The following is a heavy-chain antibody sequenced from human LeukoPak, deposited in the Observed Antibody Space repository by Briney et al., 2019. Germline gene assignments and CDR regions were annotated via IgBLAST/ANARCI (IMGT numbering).Heavy chain of an antibody. CDR1: GGSIRGYY. D-gene: IGHD5-18*01. V-gene: IGHV4-59*08. CDR3: ARVEDTAMVTGLDY. J-gene: IGHJ4*02. Sequence: SETLSLTCTVSGGSIRGYYWSWIRQPPGRALEWVGYIFYSGSTNYNPSLKSRVTILVDTSKNQFSLKLSSVTAADTAVYYCARVEDTAMVTGLDYWGQGTLVTVSS. CDR2: IFYSGST.